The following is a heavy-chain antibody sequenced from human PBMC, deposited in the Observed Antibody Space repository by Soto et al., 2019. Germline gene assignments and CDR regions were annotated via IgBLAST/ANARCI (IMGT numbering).Heavy chain of an antibody. CDR2: ISNDGSNY. CDR1: GFTFTSYA. CDR3: ARGTTLAIFDYGMDV. V-gene: IGHV3-30-3*01. D-gene: IGHD3-3*01. Sequence: QVQLVESGGGVVQPGRSLRLSCAASGFTFTSYAMHWVRQAPGKGLEWVAVISNDGSNYYYADSVRGRFTISRDNTKNTLFMQMSSLRGEDWGVYYCARGTTLAIFDYGMDVWGQGTTVTVSS. J-gene: IGHJ6*02.